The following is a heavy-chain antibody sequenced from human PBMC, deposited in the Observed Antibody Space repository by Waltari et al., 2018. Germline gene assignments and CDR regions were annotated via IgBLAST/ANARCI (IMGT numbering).Heavy chain of an antibody. J-gene: IGHJ5*02. CDR3: ARLYDASAYYNTYLDP. V-gene: IGHV1-18*01. CDR1: GYTFSNYG. CDR2: GGGNDDDT. Sequence: QVQLVQSGAEVRKPGASVKVSCMASGYTFSNYGIAWVRQAPGQGLEWMGWGGGNDDDTKDAREVGGRLTVTTDTSTNTTHMELRSLRSDDTAVYYCARLYDASAYYNTYLDPWGQGALVTVSS. D-gene: IGHD3-22*01.